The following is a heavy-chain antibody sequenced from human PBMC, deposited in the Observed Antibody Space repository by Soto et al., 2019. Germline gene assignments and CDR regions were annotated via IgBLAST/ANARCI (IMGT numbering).Heavy chain of an antibody. D-gene: IGHD3-22*01. Sequence: PGESLKISCQGSGYSLAGYWITWVRQKPGKGLEWMGRIDPSDSQTYYSPSFRGHVTISVTKSITTVFLQWSSLRASDTAMYYCARQIYDSDTGPNFQYYFDSWSQGTPVTVSS. J-gene: IGHJ4*02. CDR3: ARQIYDSDTGPNFQYYFDS. CDR2: IDPSDSQT. V-gene: IGHV5-10-1*01. CDR1: GYSLAGYW.